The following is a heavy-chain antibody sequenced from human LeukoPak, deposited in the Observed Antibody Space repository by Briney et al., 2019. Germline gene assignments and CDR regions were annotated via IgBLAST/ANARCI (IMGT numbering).Heavy chain of an antibody. D-gene: IGHD3-3*01. J-gene: IGHJ6*02. CDR3: ARLPEEYYEYGMDV. V-gene: IGHV1-8*01. CDR2: MNPNSGNT. Sequence: ASVKVSCKASGYTFTSYDINWVRQATGQGLEWMGWMNPNSGNTGYAQKFQGRVTMTRNTSISTAYMELSSLRSEDTAVYYCARLPEEYYEYGMDVWGQGTTVTVSS. CDR1: GYTFTSYD.